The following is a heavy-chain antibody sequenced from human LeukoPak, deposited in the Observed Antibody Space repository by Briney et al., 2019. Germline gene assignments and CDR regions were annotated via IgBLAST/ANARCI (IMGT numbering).Heavy chain of an antibody. CDR1: GFTFSSYA. D-gene: IGHD3-22*01. Sequence: PGGSLRLSCAASGFTFSSYAMSWVRQAPGKGLEWVSAISGSGRSTYYADSVKGRFTISRDNSKNTLYLQMNSLRAEDTAVYYCAKVHGQYYYDSSGYWGPRGAFDIWGQGTMVTVSS. CDR3: AKVHGQYYYDSSGYWGPRGAFDI. CDR2: ISGSGRST. V-gene: IGHV3-23*01. J-gene: IGHJ3*02.